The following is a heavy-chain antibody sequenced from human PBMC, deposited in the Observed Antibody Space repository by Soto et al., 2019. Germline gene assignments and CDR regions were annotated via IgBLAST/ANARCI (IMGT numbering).Heavy chain of an antibody. CDR1: GYSFTSDW. Sequence: PGESLKISCKGSGYSFTSDWIGWVRQMPGKGLEWMGIIYPGDSDTRYSPSFQGQVTISADKSISTAYLQWSSLKASDTAMYYCARLASALPYSYGSKGYYYYGMDGWGQGTTVTVSS. V-gene: IGHV5-51*01. J-gene: IGHJ6*02. CDR2: IYPGDSDT. D-gene: IGHD5-18*01. CDR3: ARLASALPYSYGSKGYYYYGMDG.